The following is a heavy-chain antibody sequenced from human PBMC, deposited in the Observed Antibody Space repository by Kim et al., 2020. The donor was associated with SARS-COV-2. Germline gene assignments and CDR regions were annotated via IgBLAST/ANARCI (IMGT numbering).Heavy chain of an antibody. Sequence: VKNRITINPDTSKNQFSLQLNSVTPEDTAVYYCARGPTNYGDYRGYYFDYWGQGTLVTVSS. V-gene: IGHV6-1*01. J-gene: IGHJ4*02. D-gene: IGHD4-17*01. CDR3: ARGPTNYGDYRGYYFDY.